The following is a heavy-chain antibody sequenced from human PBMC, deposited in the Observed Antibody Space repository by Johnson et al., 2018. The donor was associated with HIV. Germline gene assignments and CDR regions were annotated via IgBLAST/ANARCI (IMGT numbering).Heavy chain of an antibody. Sequence: VQLVESGGGVVQPGRSLRLSCAASGFTFSSYAMHWVRQAPGKGLEWVAVISYDGSNKYYADSVTGRFTISRDNAKNSLYLQMSSLRAEDTALYYCARAVDYGGNSPSRAFDIWGRGTLVTVSS. J-gene: IGHJ3*02. CDR2: ISYDGSNK. V-gene: IGHV3-30*04. CDR1: GFTFSSYA. CDR3: ARAVDYGGNSPSRAFDI. D-gene: IGHD4-23*01.